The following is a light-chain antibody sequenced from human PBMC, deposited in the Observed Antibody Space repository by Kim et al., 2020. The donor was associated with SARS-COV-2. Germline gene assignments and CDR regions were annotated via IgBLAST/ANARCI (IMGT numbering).Light chain of an antibody. CDR3: QKYDSAPWT. Sequence: ASVGDGVTITCRASQDIANYLAWYQQKPGKVPKLLVYAASALKSGVPARFSGSRSGTDFTLTISNLQPEDVATYYCQKYDSAPWTFGKGTKVDIK. CDR1: QDIANY. V-gene: IGKV1-27*01. J-gene: IGKJ1*01. CDR2: AAS.